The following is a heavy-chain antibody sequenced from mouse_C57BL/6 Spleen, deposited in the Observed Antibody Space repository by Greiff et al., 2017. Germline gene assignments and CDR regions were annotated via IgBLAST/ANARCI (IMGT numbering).Heavy chain of an antibody. Sequence: VQLQQPGAELVRPGSSVKLSCKASGYTFTSYWMDWVKQRPGQGLEWIGNIYPSDSETHYNQKFKDKARLTVDKSSSTAYMQLSSLTSEDSAVYYCARSTSDYYGSSYDAMDYWGQGTSVTVSS. D-gene: IGHD1-1*01. CDR2: IYPSDSET. V-gene: IGHV1-61*01. CDR3: ARSTSDYYGSSYDAMDY. CDR1: GYTFTSYW. J-gene: IGHJ4*01.